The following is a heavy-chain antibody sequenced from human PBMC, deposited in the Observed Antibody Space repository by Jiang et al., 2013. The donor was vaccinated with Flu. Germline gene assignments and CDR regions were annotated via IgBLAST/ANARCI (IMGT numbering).Heavy chain of an antibody. Sequence: IYPGDSDTRYSPSFQGQVTISADKSISTAYLQWSSLKASDTAMYYCARHPGDGDYVTWGQGTLVTVSS. J-gene: IGHJ5*02. CDR2: IYPGDSDT. D-gene: IGHD4-17*01. CDR3: ARHPGDGDYVT. V-gene: IGHV5-51*01.